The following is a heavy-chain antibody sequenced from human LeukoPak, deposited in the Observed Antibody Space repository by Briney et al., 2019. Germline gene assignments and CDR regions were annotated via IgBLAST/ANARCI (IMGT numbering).Heavy chain of an antibody. D-gene: IGHD1-26*01. J-gene: IGHJ4*02. V-gene: IGHV3-23*01. CDR2: MRSSGGST. CDR3: AKVSCSGSYFAFDY. Sequence: PGGSLRHSCAASGFTFSSYVMSWVRQAPGKGPEWVSGMRSSGGSTSYADSVKGRFTISRDNSKNTLYLQMNSLRAEDTAVYYCAKVSCSGSYFAFDYWGQGTLVTVSS. CDR1: GFTFSSYV.